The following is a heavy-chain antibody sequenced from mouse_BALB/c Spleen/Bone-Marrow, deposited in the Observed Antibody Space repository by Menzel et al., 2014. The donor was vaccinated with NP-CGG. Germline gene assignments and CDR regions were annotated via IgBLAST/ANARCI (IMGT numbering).Heavy chain of an antibody. V-gene: IGHV1-15*01. Sequence: QVQLKHSGAELVRPGASVTLSCKASGYTFTDYEMHWLKQTPVHGLEWIGAIDPETGGTAYNRKFKGRATLTTDKSSSTAYMELRSLTSEDSAVYYCTRLDSSGYGAYWGQGTLVTVSA. CDR2: IDPETGGT. J-gene: IGHJ3*01. CDR1: GYTFTDYE. CDR3: TRLDSSGYGAY. D-gene: IGHD3-2*01.